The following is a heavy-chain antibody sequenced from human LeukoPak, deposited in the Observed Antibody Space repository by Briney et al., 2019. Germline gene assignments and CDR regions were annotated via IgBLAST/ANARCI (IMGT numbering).Heavy chain of an antibody. J-gene: IGHJ3*02. CDR3: AKLATKAFDI. Sequence: PGGSLRLSCAASGFTFSSYAIIWVRQAPGKGLEWVSAISGSGGSTYYADSVKGRFTIPRDNSKNTLYLQMNSLRAEDTAVYYCAKLATKAFDIWGQGTMVTVSS. V-gene: IGHV3-23*01. CDR1: GFTFSSYA. D-gene: IGHD2-8*01. CDR2: ISGSGGST.